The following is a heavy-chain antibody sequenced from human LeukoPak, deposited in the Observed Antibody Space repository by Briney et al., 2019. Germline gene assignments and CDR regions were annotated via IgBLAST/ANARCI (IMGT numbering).Heavy chain of an antibody. D-gene: IGHD3-10*01. CDR3: ARDGGREASDI. Sequence: GGSLRLSCAASGFTFSSYSMNWVRQAPGKGLEWVSSISSSSSYIYYADSVKGRFTISRDNAKNSLYLQMNSLRAEDTAVYYCARDGGREASDIWGQGTMVTVSS. J-gene: IGHJ3*02. CDR2: ISSSSSYI. V-gene: IGHV3-21*01. CDR1: GFTFSSYS.